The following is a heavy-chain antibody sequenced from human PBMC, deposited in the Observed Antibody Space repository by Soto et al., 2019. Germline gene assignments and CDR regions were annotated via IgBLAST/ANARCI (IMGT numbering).Heavy chain of an antibody. CDR1: GFTFSNYA. Sequence: PGGSLRLSCAASGFTFSNYAMIWVRQTPAKGLEWVSSISGNDGSTYYADSVKGRFTISRDNSKNTLCLQMNSLRADDTAAYYCARRISSLCCFDYWGPGTLVTVSS. CDR3: ARRISSLCCFDY. J-gene: IGHJ4*02. CDR2: ISGNDGST. V-gene: IGHV3-23*01. D-gene: IGHD2-21*01.